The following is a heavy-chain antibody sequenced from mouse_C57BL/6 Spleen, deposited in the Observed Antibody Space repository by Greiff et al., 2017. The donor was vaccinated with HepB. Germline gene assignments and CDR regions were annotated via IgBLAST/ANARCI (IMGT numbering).Heavy chain of an antibody. V-gene: IGHV1-82*01. CDR2: IYPGDGDT. Sequence: QVQLQQSGPELVKPGASVKISCKASGYAFSSSWMNWVKQRPGKGLEWIGRIYPGDGDTNYNGKFKGKATLTADKSSSTAYMQLSSLTSEDSAVYFSARGTTVVATGAMDYWGQGTSVTVSS. J-gene: IGHJ4*01. D-gene: IGHD1-1*01. CDR1: GYAFSSSW. CDR3: ARGTTVVATGAMDY.